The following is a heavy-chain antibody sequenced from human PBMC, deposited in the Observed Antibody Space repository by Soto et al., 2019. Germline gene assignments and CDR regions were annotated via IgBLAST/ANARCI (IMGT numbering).Heavy chain of an antibody. Sequence: GASVKVSCKASGYSFTGYYMHWVRQAPGQGLEWMGWINPNSGGTNYAQKFQGWVTMTRDTSISTAYMELSRLRSDDTAVYYCAREAYSSSSNWFDPWGQGTLVTVSS. CDR3: AREAYSSSSNWFDP. CDR1: GYSFTGYY. CDR2: INPNSGGT. J-gene: IGHJ5*02. V-gene: IGHV1-2*04. D-gene: IGHD6-6*01.